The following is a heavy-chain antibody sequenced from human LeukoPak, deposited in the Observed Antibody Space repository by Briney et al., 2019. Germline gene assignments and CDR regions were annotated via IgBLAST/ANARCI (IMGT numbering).Heavy chain of an antibody. CDR2: INPKNGDT. J-gene: IGHJ4*02. CDR1: GYTFSGFY. CDR3: ARDGRLRNGYDNFYI. V-gene: IGHV1-2*02. D-gene: IGHD5-18*01. Sequence: ASVKVSCKASGYTFSGFYINWVRQAPGQGLEWMGWINPKNGDTHYAQDFLGRVTMTRDTSISTAYMELSRLTSDDTAVYYCARDGRLRNGYDNFYIWGQGTLVTVSS.